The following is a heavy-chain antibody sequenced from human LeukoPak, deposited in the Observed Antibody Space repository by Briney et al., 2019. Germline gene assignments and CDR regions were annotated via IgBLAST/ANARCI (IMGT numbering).Heavy chain of an antibody. Sequence: PGGSLRLSCAASGFTFSTYNMNWVRQAPGKXXXWVSSISSSSTYIYYADSVKGRFTISRDNAKNSLYLQMNSLGVEDTAVYYCASKTWDRGMDVWGQGTTVTVSS. CDR1: GFTFSTYN. D-gene: IGHD1-26*01. CDR3: ASKTWDRGMDV. J-gene: IGHJ6*02. V-gene: IGHV3-21*01. CDR2: ISSSSTYI.